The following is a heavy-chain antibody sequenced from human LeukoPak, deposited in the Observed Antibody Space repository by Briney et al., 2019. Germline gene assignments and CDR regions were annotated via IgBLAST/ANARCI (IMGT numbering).Heavy chain of an antibody. J-gene: IGHJ4*02. CDR3: ARSGGMATVHFDY. V-gene: IGHV3-7*01. D-gene: IGHD5-24*01. Sequence: PGGSLRLSCAASGFSFGGFSMSWVRQAPGKGLQWVATMKEYGSDIFYVDSVKGRFTISRDNAKNSLYLQMNSLRAEDTAVYYCARSGGMATVHFDYWGQGTLVTVSS. CDR1: GFSFGGFS. CDR2: MKEYGSDI.